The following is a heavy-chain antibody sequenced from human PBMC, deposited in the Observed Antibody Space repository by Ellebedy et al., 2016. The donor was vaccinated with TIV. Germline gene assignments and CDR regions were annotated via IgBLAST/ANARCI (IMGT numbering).Heavy chain of an antibody. CDR2: ISGSGGST. CDR3: AKPVPAAPSSFDY. D-gene: IGHD2-2*01. CDR1: GFTFSSYA. Sequence: GESLKISXAASGFTFSSYAMSWVRQAPGKGLEWVSAISGSGGSTYYADSVKGRFTISRDNSKNTLYLQMNSLRAEDTAVYYCAKPVPAAPSSFDYWGQGTLVTVSS. V-gene: IGHV3-23*01. J-gene: IGHJ4*02.